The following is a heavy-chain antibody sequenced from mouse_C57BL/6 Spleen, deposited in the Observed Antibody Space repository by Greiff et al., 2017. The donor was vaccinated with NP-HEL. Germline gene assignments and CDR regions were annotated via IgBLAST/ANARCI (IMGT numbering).Heavy chain of an antibody. D-gene: IGHD2-12*01. CDR1: GYTFTSYT. CDR2: INPSSGYT. Sequence: VKLVESGAELARPGASVKMSCKASGYTFTSYTMHWVKQRPGQGLEWIGYINPSSGYTKYNQKFKDKATLTADKSSSTAYMQLSSLTSEDSAVYYCAREESYDSAWFAYWGQGTLVTVSA. V-gene: IGHV1-4*01. J-gene: IGHJ3*01. CDR3: AREESYDSAWFAY.